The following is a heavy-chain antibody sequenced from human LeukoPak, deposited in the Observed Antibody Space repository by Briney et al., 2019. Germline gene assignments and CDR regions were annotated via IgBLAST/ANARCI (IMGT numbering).Heavy chain of an antibody. D-gene: IGHD5-12*01. J-gene: IGHJ4*02. Sequence: GGSLRLSCAASGFTFSSYAMSWVRQAPGKGLEWVSSISDSAGSTFYADSVKGRFTISRDNSKNTLYLQMNSLRAEDTAVYYCASSVVANGDYWGQGTLVTVSS. CDR3: ASSVVANGDY. CDR1: GFTFSSYA. CDR2: ISDSAGST. V-gene: IGHV3-23*01.